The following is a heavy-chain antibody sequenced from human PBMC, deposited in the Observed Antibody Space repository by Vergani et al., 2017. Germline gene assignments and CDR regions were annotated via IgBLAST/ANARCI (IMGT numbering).Heavy chain of an antibody. CDR3: ARLDVEAARGWFDP. CDR1: GGSFSGYY. J-gene: IGHJ5*02. CDR2: INHSGST. V-gene: IGHV4-34*01. Sequence: QVQLQQWGAGLLKPSETLSLTCAVYGGSFSGYYWSWIRQPPGKGLEWIGEINHSGSTNYNRSLKSGVTISVDTSKNQFSLKLSSVTAADAAVYYCARLDVEAARGWFDPWGQGTLVTVSS. D-gene: IGHD6-6*01.